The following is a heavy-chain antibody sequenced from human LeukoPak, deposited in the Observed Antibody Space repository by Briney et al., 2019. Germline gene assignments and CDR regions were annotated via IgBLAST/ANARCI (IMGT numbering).Heavy chain of an antibody. J-gene: IGHJ4*02. CDR2: IYYSGST. V-gene: IGHV4-39*01. D-gene: IGHD4-17*01. CDR3: ARLRPGSVSD. CDR1: GGSISSSSIY. Sequence: PSETLSLTCAVSGGSISSSSIYWVWMRPPPGKGREWLGGIYYSGSTYYNPSLSSRVTISVDTSKNQFSLKLSSVTAADSAVYYCARLRPGSVSDWGQGTLVTLSS.